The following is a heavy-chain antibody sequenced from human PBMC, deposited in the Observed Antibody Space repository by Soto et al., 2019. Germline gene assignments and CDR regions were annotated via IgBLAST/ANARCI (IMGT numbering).Heavy chain of an antibody. CDR1: GGSISSYY. D-gene: IGHD4-17*01. Sequence: QVQLQESGPGLVKPSETLSLTCTVSGGSISSYYWSWIRQPPGQGLEWIGYIYYSGSTNYNPSLKSRDNISVDTSKNQFSLKLSSVTAADTAVYYCARDIDGDYGGEAFDICGQGTMGTVAS. CDR2: IYYSGST. CDR3: ARDIDGDYGGEAFDI. V-gene: IGHV4-59*01. J-gene: IGHJ3*02.